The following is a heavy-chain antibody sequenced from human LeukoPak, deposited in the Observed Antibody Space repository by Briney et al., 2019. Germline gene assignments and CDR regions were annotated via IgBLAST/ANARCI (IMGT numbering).Heavy chain of an antibody. CDR2: ISSSRSYI. CDR3: ARGGTSTVTTFVRALGYYYYMDV. J-gene: IGHJ6*03. CDR1: GFTFSSYS. V-gene: IGHV3-21*01. Sequence: PGGSLRLSCAASGFTFSSYSMNWVRQAPGKGLEWVSSISSSRSYIYYADSVKGRFTISRDNAKNSLYLQMNRLRAEDTAVYYCARGGTSTVTTFVRALGYYYYMDVWGKGTTVTVSS. D-gene: IGHD4-11*01.